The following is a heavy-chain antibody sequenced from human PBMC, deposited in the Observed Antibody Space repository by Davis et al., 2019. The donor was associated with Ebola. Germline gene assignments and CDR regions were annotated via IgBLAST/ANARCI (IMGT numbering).Heavy chain of an antibody. D-gene: IGHD6-6*01. CDR2: MFYSGNT. CDR3: ARQGLITAARTFDS. Sequence: MPSETLSLTCTVSGDSFNTNDYFWGWIRQPPGKGLEWIGSMFYSGNTDYNPSLKSRVTMSVDTSQNQFSLKRTSVTAADTAVYYCARQGLITAARTFDSWGQGTLVTVSS. CDR1: GDSFNTNDYF. J-gene: IGHJ4*02. V-gene: IGHV4-39*01.